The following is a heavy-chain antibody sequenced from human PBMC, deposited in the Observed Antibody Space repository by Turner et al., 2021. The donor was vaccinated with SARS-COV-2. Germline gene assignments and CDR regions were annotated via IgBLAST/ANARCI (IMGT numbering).Heavy chain of an antibody. V-gene: IGHV3-30*18. D-gene: IGHD1-26*01. J-gene: IGHJ4*02. Sequence: QVQLVESGRGVVQSGRSLRLSCAASGFTFSIDGMHWVRLAPGKGLECVAVIAYDGSNKYYADAVKGRFTISRDNSKNTLLLQMNILRAEDTAVYYCAKSYSGSYWDRNDYGVQGTLVTVSS. CDR1: GFTFSIDG. CDR2: IAYDGSNK. CDR3: AKSYSGSYWDRNDY.